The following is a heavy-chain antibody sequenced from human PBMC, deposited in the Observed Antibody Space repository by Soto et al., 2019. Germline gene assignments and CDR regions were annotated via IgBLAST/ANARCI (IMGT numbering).Heavy chain of an antibody. Sequence: EVQLVESGGGLVKPGGSLRLSCAASGFTFSSYSMNWVRQAPGKGLEWVSSISSSSSYIYYADSVKGRFTISRDNAKHSLYLQMNSLRAEDTAVYYCARDLAQTVQGYYYYGMDVWGQGTTVTVSS. CDR2: ISSSSSYI. CDR3: ARDLAQTVQGYYYYGMDV. V-gene: IGHV3-21*01. D-gene: IGHD1-1*01. CDR1: GFTFSSYS. J-gene: IGHJ6*02.